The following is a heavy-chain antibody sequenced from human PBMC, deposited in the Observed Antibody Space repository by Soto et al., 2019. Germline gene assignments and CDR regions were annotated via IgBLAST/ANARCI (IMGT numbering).Heavy chain of an antibody. Sequence: EVQLLESGGGLVQPGGSLRLSCAASGFTFLTYGMNWVRQAPGKGLEWVSGISANGVNTYYADSVKGRFPISRGTSKNTLYMPMNSPWPKATAVYYGARGDLYFGCCGQGTLVTVSS. J-gene: IGHJ4*02. CDR2: ISANGVNT. D-gene: IGHD2-21*01. CDR3: ARGDLYFGC. CDR1: GFTFLTYG. V-gene: IGHV3-23*01.